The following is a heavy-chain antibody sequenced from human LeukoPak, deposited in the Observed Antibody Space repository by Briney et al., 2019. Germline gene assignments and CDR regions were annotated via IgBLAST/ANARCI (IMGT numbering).Heavy chain of an antibody. CDR3: ARCLTSYYYDSSGYYFDY. Sequence: PGGSLRLSCAASGFTFSSYSMNWVRQAPGKGLEWVSSISSSSSYIYYADSVKGRFTISRDNAKNSLYLQMNSLRAEDTAVYYCARCLTSYYYDSSGYYFDYWGQGTLVTVSS. D-gene: IGHD3-22*01. J-gene: IGHJ4*02. CDR2: ISSSSSYI. CDR1: GFTFSSYS. V-gene: IGHV3-21*01.